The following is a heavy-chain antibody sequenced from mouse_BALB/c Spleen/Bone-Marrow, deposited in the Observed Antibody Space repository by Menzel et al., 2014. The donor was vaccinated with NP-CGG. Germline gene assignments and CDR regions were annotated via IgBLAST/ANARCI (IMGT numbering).Heavy chain of an antibody. CDR2: IRSKSNNYAT. D-gene: IGHD2-1*01. CDR1: GFTFXTYA. Sequence: EVQLQQSGGGLVQPKGSLKLSCAASGFTFXTYAMNWVRQAPGKGLEWVARIRSKSNNYATYYADSVKDRFTISRDDSQNMLYLQMNNLKTEDTAMYYCVRHGYFGNYYYALDYWGQGTSVTVSS. V-gene: IGHV10-1*02. CDR3: VRHGYFGNYYYALDY. J-gene: IGHJ4*01.